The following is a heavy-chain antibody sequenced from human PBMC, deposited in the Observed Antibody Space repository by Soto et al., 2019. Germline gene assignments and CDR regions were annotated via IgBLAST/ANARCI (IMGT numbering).Heavy chain of an antibody. CDR1: GGTFSSYA. Sequence: QVQLVQSGAEVKKPGSSVKVSCKASGGTFSSYAISWVRQAPGQGLEWRVGIIPIFGTANYAQKFQGRVTITADESTSTAYMELSSLRSEDTAVYYCARGFGDCGGDCYPPYHDAFDIWGQGTMVTVSS. J-gene: IGHJ3*02. CDR3: ARGFGDCGGDCYPPYHDAFDI. CDR2: IIPIFGTA. D-gene: IGHD2-21*02. V-gene: IGHV1-69*01.